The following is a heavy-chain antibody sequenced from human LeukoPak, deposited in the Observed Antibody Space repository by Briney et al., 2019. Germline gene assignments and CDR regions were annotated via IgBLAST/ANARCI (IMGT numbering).Heavy chain of an antibody. CDR2: IKSKSDYGTT. CDR1: GFTFSDAW. D-gene: IGHD2-2*01. CDR3: TTASASSRKFDMDV. V-gene: IGHV3-15*01. J-gene: IGHJ6*03. Sequence: PGGSLRLSCAASGFTFSDAWLHWVRQAPGKGLDWVGRIKSKSDYGTTEYAAPVKGRFSISREDSKNTMYLQMDSLKTEDTALYYCTTASASSRKFDMDVWGKGTMVTVSS.